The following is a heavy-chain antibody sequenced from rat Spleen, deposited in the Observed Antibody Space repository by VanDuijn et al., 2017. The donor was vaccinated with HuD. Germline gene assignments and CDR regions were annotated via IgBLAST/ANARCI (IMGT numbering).Heavy chain of an antibody. J-gene: IGHJ2*01. CDR1: GFTFSDYG. CDR3: ARRHYGYTDYFDY. Sequence: EVQLVESGGGLVQPGRSLKLSCAASGFTFSDYGVAWVRQAPTKGLEWVATISSDGGRNFYRDSVRGRFTISRDNAKSTLYLQMDSLRSEDTATYYCARRHYGYTDYFDYWGQGVMVPVSS. CDR2: ISSDGGRN. D-gene: IGHD1-11*01. V-gene: IGHV5-29*01.